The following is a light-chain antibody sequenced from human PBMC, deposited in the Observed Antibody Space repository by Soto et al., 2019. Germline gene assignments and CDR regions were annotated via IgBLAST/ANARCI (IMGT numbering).Light chain of an antibody. J-gene: IGKJ5*01. CDR1: QDIRGA. CDR2: DVS. CDR3: QQFNSYPIT. V-gene: IGKV1-13*02. Sequence: AIQLTQSPSSLSASVGDRVTITCRASQDIRGALAWYQQKPGKAPKILLYDVSTLESGVPSRFSGSGSGTDFTLTISNLQPVDFATYYCQQFNSYPITFGQGTRLEIK.